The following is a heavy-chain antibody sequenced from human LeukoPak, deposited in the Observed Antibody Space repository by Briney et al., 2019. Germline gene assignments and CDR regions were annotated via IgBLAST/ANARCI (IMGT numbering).Heavy chain of an antibody. CDR1: GFTFSNYA. D-gene: IGHD5-12*01. CDR2: IGGRDDST. V-gene: IGHV3-23*01. Sequence: PGGSLRLSCAASGFTFSNYAMSWVRQAPGKGLEWVSGIGGRDDSTYYADSVKGRFTISRDNSKNTLYLQMNSLRAEDTAVYFCARPHSGYYTGLDYWGQGTLVTVSS. J-gene: IGHJ4*02. CDR3: ARPHSGYYTGLDY.